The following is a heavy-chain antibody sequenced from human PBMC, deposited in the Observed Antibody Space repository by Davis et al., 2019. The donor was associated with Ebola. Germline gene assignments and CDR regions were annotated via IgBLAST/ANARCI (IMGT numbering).Heavy chain of an antibody. CDR3: ARHYDFWSGYFDY. J-gene: IGHJ4*02. D-gene: IGHD3-3*01. Sequence: MPSETLSLTCTVSGGSISSSHWSWIRQPPGKGLEWIGYIYYSGSTNYNPSLKSRVTISVDTSKNQFSLKLSSVTAADTAVYYCARHYDFWSGYFDYWGQGTLVTVSS. V-gene: IGHV4-59*08. CDR2: IYYSGST. CDR1: GGSISSSH.